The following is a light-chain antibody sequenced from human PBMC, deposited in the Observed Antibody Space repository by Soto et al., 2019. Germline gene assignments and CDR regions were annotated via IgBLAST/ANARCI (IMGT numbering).Light chain of an antibody. CDR1: QSVSSSY. V-gene: IGKV3-20*01. J-gene: IGKJ4*01. CDR3: QQYGTSPA. Sequence: EIVLTQSPGTLSLSPGERATLSCRASQSVSSSYLAWYQHKPGQAPRLLIYGASSRATGIPDRFSGSGYGTDFALTISRLGPEAFAVYYGQQYGTSPAFGGGTNVEI. CDR2: GAS.